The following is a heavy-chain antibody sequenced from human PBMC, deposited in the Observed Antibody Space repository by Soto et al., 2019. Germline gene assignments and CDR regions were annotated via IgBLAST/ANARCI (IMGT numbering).Heavy chain of an antibody. CDR3: ARLQFGEGFDY. Sequence: QLQLQESGSRLVKPSQTLSLTCAVFGGSISGGGFSWSWIQQPPGKGLEWIGYILHTGGTQYNPSLKSRVSMSVDKSKNQFSLHLTSVTAADTAVYYCARLQFGEGFDYWGQGALVTVSS. V-gene: IGHV4-30-2*01. CDR1: GGSISGGGFS. CDR2: ILHTGGT. D-gene: IGHD3-10*01. J-gene: IGHJ4*02.